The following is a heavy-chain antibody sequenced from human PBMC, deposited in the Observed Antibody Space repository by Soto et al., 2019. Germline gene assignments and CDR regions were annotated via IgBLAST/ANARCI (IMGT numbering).Heavy chain of an antibody. CDR2: IYNTGTT. CDR3: ARGYDSTGLDY. Sequence: QVQLQESGPGLVRPSQTLSLTCSVSGGSLSSGGHYWSWIRQHPGKGLEWIGYIYNTGTTYYNASLKIRITMSVDTSKNHFSLRLSSMTAADTAVYYCARGYDSTGLDYWGQGTLVTVSS. J-gene: IGHJ4*02. V-gene: IGHV4-31*02. D-gene: IGHD3-22*01. CDR1: GGSLSSGGHY.